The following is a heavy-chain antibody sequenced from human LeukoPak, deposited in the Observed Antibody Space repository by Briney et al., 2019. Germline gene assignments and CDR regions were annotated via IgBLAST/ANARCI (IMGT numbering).Heavy chain of an antibody. D-gene: IGHD1-26*01. Sequence: GASVKVSCKASGYTFTSYGISWVRQAPGQGLEWMGWISAYNGNTNYAQKLQGRVIMTTDTSTSTAYMELRSLRSDDTAVYYCARDQAFSGSYGKAPFLFDYWGQGTLVTVSS. J-gene: IGHJ4*02. CDR3: ARDQAFSGSYGKAPFLFDY. CDR1: GYTFTSYG. CDR2: ISAYNGNT. V-gene: IGHV1-18*01.